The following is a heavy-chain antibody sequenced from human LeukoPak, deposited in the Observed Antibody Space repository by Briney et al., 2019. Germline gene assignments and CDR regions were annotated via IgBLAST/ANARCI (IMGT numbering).Heavy chain of an antibody. CDR3: AKGAGGFSYYNWFDP. V-gene: IGHV4-39*07. J-gene: IGHJ5*02. CDR1: GGSISSSPYY. CDR2: IYYSGTT. D-gene: IGHD5-18*01. Sequence: SETLSLTCTVSGGSISSSPYYWGWIRQPPGKVLEWIGSIYYSGTTHYNPSLESRVTISVDTSNNQFSLKLASVTAADTAIYYCAKGAGGFSYYNWFDPWGQGTLVTLSS.